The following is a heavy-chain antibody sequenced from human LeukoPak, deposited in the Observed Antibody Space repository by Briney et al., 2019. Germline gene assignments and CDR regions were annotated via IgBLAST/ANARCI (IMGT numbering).Heavy chain of an antibody. V-gene: IGHV3-7*01. CDR2: INEDGSEK. CDR1: GFTFSSFW. Sequence: PGGSLRLSCAASGFTFSSFWMSWVRQAPGKGLEWVANINEDGSEKYYVDSVKGRFTISRDNAKNSIYLQMNSLRAEDTAVYYCASRAWLDYWGQGTLVTVSS. J-gene: IGHJ4*02. CDR3: ASRAWLDY.